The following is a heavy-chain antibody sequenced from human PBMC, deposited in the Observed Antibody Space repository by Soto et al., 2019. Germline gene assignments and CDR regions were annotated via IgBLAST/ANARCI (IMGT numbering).Heavy chain of an antibody. D-gene: IGHD2-21*01. CDR1: GFTFSRYW. CDR2: INSDGSTT. J-gene: IGHJ4*02. V-gene: IGHV3-74*01. CDR3: ARDWHNCGLDY. Sequence: EVQLVEAGGGLIQPGGSLRLSCAASGFTFSRYWMHWVRQAPGKGLVWGSRINSDGSTTNYADSVRGRFTISRYNAKNTLYLQMNGLRGEDTAVYYCARDWHNCGLDYWGQGTLVTVSS.